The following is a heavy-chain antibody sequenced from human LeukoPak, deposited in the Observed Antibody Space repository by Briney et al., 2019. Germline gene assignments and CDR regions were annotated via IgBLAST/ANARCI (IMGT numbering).Heavy chain of an antibody. D-gene: IGHD2-15*01. J-gene: IGHJ4*02. CDR3: AKDHGRYCSGGSCYYFDY. CDR1: GFTFSSYG. V-gene: IGHV3-30*02. Sequence: SGGSLRLSCAASGFTFSSYGMHWVRQAPGKGLEWVAFIRYDGSNKYYADSVKGRFTISRDNSKNTLYLQMNSLRAEDTAVHYCAKDHGRYCSGGSCYYFDYWGQGTLVTVSS. CDR2: IRYDGSNK.